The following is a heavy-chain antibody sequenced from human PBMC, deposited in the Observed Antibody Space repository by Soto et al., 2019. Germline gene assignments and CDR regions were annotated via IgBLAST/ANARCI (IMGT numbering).Heavy chain of an antibody. CDR3: AKDLRDWGFFDY. CDR2: LSGRGGST. D-gene: IGHD3-16*01. Sequence: PGWSLRLSCAASGFSFHTYAMGWVRQAPGKGLGWVSSLSGRGGSTNYADSVKGRFTISRDNSKDILYLQMNNLRAEDTAIYYCAKDLRDWGFFDYWGLGTLVTVSS. V-gene: IGHV3-23*01. J-gene: IGHJ4*02. CDR1: GFSFHTYA.